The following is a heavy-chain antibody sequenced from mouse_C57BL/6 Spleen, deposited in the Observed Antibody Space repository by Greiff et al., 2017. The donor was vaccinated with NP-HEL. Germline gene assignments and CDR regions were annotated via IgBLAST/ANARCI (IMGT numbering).Heavy chain of an antibody. J-gene: IGHJ3*01. Sequence: EVQVVESGGGLVKPGGSLKLSCAASGFTFSDYGMHWVRQAPEKGLEWVAYISSGSSTIYYADTVKGRFTISRDNAKNTLFLQMTSLRSEDTAMYYCARPHYYGSSYGWFAYWGQGTLVTVSA. V-gene: IGHV5-17*01. CDR3: ARPHYYGSSYGWFAY. CDR1: GFTFSDYG. CDR2: ISSGSSTI. D-gene: IGHD1-1*01.